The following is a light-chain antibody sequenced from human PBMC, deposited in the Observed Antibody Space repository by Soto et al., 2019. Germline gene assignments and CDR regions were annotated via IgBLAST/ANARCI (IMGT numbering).Light chain of an antibody. CDR3: SSYTSSSTQYV. V-gene: IGLV2-14*01. CDR1: SSDVGGYNY. J-gene: IGLJ1*01. CDR2: DVS. Sequence: QSALTQPVSVSGSPGQSIAISCTGSSSDVGGYNYVSWYQQHPGKAPKLLIYDVSNRPSGVSNRFSGSKSGNTASLTISGLQTEDEADYYCSSYTSSSTQYVFGTGTKLTVL.